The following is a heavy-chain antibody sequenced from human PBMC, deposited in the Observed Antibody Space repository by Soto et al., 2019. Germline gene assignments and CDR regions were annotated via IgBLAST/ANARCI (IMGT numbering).Heavy chain of an antibody. D-gene: IGHD5-18*01. Sequence: QVQLVQSGAEVNKPGASVKVSCKASGYTFTGYYMHWVRQAPGQGLEWMGWINPNSGGTNYAQKFQGRVTMTRDTSISTAYMELSRLRSDDTAVYYCARGGYSYGYHYGMDVWGQGTTVTVSS. CDR2: INPNSGGT. CDR1: GYTFTGYY. V-gene: IGHV1-2*02. J-gene: IGHJ6*02. CDR3: ARGGYSYGYHYGMDV.